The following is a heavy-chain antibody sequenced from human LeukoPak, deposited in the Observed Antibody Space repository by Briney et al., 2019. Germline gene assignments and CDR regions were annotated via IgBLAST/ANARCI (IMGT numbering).Heavy chain of an antibody. J-gene: IGHJ4*02. D-gene: IGHD5-18*01. CDR3: ARIRGYSYGFDY. Sequence: SETLSLTCTVSGVSIRSYYWSWIRQPPGKGLEWIGYIYISGNTNYDPSLRSRVTMSGDTSKNQVSLKLSSVTAADTAVYYCARIRGYSYGFDYWGQGTLVTVSS. CDR2: IYISGNT. V-gene: IGHV4-4*09. CDR1: GVSIRSYY.